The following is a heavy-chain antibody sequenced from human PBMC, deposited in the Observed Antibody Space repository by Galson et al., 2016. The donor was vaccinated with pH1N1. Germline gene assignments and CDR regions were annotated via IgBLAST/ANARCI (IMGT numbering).Heavy chain of an antibody. Sequence: SVKVSCKASGYTLTSYDINWVRQATGQGLEWMGWMNPNNGNADYAPKFQGRVTLTRNAPINTAYMELRSLTSDDTAVYYCARGPVYWYFDLWGRGTPVIVSS. CDR1: GYTLTSYD. V-gene: IGHV1-8*01. CDR3: ARGPVYWYFDL. CDR2: MNPNNGNA. J-gene: IGHJ2*01.